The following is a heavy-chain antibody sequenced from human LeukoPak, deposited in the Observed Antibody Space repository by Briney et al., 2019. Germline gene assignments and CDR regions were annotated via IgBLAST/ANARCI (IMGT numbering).Heavy chain of an antibody. CDR2: ISWNSGRI. D-gene: IGHD3-10*01. V-gene: IGHV3-9*01. Sequence: GGSLRLSCAASGFTFDDYAMHWVRQAPGKGLEWVSGISWNSGRIGYADSVKGRFTISRDNAKNSLYLQMNSLRAEDTALYYCAKGRYGSGSFFDYWGQGTLVTVSS. CDR1: GFTFDDYA. J-gene: IGHJ4*02. CDR3: AKGRYGSGSFFDY.